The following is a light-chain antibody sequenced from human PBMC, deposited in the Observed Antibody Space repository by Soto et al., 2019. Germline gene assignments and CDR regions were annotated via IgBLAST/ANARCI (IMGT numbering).Light chain of an antibody. V-gene: IGLV2-23*02. Sequence: SVLNQVSSVFWAPGQSITLSLTGTRSDVGTFNLVSWYQQHPGKAPRLMIYEVIKRPSGVSNRFSGSKSGNTASLTISGLQAEDEADYYCCSYAGSSVYVFGTGTKVTVL. J-gene: IGLJ1*01. CDR1: RSDVGTFNL. CDR3: CSYAGSSVYV. CDR2: EVI.